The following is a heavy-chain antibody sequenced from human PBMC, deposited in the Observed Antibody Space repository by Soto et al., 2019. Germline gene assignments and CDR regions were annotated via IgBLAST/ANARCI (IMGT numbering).Heavy chain of an antibody. D-gene: IGHD5-18*01. J-gene: IGHJ6*04. CDR3: ARDRYSYGSGGYYYYGMDV. CDR2: ISGSGSER. CDR1: GFTFSDWF. V-gene: IGHV3-11*01. Sequence: PGGSLRLSCAASGFTFSDWFMDWIRQAPGKGLEWLSDISGSGSERRYADSVKGRVTITRDNAKNSLYLELTSLTGEDTAVYYCARDRYSYGSGGYYYYGMDVWGKGPTVTVSS.